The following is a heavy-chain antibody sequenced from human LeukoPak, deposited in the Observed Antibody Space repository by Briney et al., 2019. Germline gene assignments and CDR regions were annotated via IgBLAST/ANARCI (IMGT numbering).Heavy chain of an antibody. CDR1: GFTFSSYS. J-gene: IGHJ4*02. CDR3: AVRYCSSTSCSLF. V-gene: IGHV3-21*01. D-gene: IGHD2-2*01. CDR2: ISSSSSYI. Sequence: GGSLRLSCAASGFTFSSYSMNWVRQAPGKGLERVSSISSSSSYISYADSAKGRFTISRNNAKNSLYLQMNSLRAEDTAVYYCAVRYCSSTSCSLFWGQGALVTVSS.